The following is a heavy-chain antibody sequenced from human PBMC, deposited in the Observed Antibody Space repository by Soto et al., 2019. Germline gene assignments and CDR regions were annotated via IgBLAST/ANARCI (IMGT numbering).Heavy chain of an antibody. CDR2: IYYSGST. Sequence: QVQLQESGPGLVKPSQTLSLTCTVSGGSISSGGYYWSWIRQHPGKGLEWIGYIYYSGSTYYNPTLKSRVTISVDTSKKQFSLKLSSVTAADTAVYYCATWGTERKNWFDPWGQGTLVTVSS. CDR1: GGSISSGGYY. CDR3: ATWGTERKNWFDP. J-gene: IGHJ5*02. V-gene: IGHV4-31*03. D-gene: IGHD1-1*01.